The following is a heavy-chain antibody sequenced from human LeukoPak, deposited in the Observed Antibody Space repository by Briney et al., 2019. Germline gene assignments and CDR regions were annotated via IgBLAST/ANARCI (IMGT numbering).Heavy chain of an antibody. D-gene: IGHD3-3*01. V-gene: IGHV3-30-3*01. Sequence: PGRSLRLSCAASGFTFSSYAMHWVRQAPGKGLEWVAVISYDGSNKYYADSVKGRFTISRDNSKNTLYLQMNSLRAEDTAVYYCARGGGLRDRYYYYGMDVWGQGTTVTVSS. CDR2: ISYDGSNK. J-gene: IGHJ6*02. CDR3: ARGGGLRDRYYYYGMDV. CDR1: GFTFSSYA.